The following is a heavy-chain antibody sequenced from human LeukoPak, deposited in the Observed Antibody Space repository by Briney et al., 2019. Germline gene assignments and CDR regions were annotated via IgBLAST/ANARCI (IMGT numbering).Heavy chain of an antibody. CDR1: GYTFTNYY. CDR2: IDPTSGST. J-gene: IGHJ5*02. D-gene: IGHD1-14*01. V-gene: IGHV1-46*01. CDR3: ARAGIREWFDP. Sequence: ASVKVSCKASGYTFTNYYMHWVRQAPGQGLEWMGIIDPTSGSTTYAQKFHGRVTMTRDTSTSTVYMELSSLRSEDTAVYYCARAGIREWFDPWGQGTLVTVSS.